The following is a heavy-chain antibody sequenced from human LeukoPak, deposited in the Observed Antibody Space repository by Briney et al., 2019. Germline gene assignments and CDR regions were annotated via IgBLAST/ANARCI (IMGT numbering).Heavy chain of an antibody. J-gene: IGHJ6*03. CDR3: AREGYSYGYHYMDV. CDR2: ISVYNGNT. V-gene: IGHV1-18*01. D-gene: IGHD5-18*01. Sequence: ASVKVSCRASGYTFTSYGISWVRQAPGQGLEWMGWISVYNGNTNYAQKLQGRVTMTTDTSTSTAYMELRSLRSDDTAVYYCAREGYSYGYHYMDVWGKGTTVTVSS. CDR1: GYTFTSYG.